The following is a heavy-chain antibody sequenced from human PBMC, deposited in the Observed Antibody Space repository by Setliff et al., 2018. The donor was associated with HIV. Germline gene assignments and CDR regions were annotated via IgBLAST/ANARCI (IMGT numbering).Heavy chain of an antibody. CDR3: TSGALLPTVDY. CDR2: ISNSRTTT. V-gene: IGHV3-11*01. Sequence: PGGSLRLSCAASGLTFSDYYMTWIRQATGKGLEWISYISNSRTTTSYADSVKGRFTISRDIAKSSLYLQMDSLRAEDTAVYYCTSGALLPTVDYWGRGTLVTVSS. J-gene: IGHJ4*02. CDR1: GLTFSDYY. D-gene: IGHD2-2*01.